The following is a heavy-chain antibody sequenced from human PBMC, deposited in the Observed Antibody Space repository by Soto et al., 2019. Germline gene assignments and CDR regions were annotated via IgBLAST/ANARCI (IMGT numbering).Heavy chain of an antibody. J-gene: IGHJ4*02. V-gene: IGHV4-30-2*01. CDR1: GGSISSGGYS. Sequence: QLQLQESGSRLVKPSQTLSLTCAVSGGSISSGGYSWSWIRQPPGKGLEWIGYIYHSGSPYYNPSLKSRVTISVDRSKNQFSLKMTSVNAADKAVYYCARVPAYWGQGTLVTVSS. CDR3: ARVPAY. CDR2: IYHSGSP.